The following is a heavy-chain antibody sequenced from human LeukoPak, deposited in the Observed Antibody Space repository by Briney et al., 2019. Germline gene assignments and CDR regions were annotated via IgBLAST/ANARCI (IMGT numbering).Heavy chain of an antibody. CDR1: GYTFTGYY. J-gene: IGHJ6*02. CDR2: INPNSGGT. Sequence: ASVKVSCKASGYTFTGYYMHWVRQAPGQGLEWMGWINPNSGGTNYAQKFQGRVTMTRDTSISTAYMELSRLRSDDTAVYYCARRRDYDFWSGYYSYYYGMDVWGQGTTVTDSS. D-gene: IGHD3-3*01. CDR3: ARRRDYDFWSGYYSYYYGMDV. V-gene: IGHV1-2*02.